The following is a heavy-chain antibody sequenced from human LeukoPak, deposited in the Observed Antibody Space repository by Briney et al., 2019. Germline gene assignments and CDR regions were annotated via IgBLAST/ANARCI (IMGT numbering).Heavy chain of an antibody. D-gene: IGHD3-3*01. J-gene: IGHJ6*02. V-gene: IGHV3-30*18. CDR2: ISYDGSNK. Sequence: GGSLRLSCAASGSTFSSYGTHWVRQAPGKGLEWVAVISYDGSNKYYADSVKGRFTISRDNSKNTLYLQMNSLRAEDTAVYYCAKFTRSLEWLLGHYYGMDVWGQGTTVTVSS. CDR3: AKFTRSLEWLLGHYYGMDV. CDR1: GSTFSSYG.